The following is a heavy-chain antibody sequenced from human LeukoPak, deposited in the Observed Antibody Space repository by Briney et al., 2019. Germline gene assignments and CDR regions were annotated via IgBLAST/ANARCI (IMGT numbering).Heavy chain of an antibody. Sequence: PGGSLRLSCAASGFTFSYYAMSWVRQAPGEGLEWVSGIIGTDGSTYYADSVKGRFTISRDNSKSALYLQMNSLRAEDTALYYCAKAFNYGSGYNYKTFDSWGQGTLVT. CDR2: IIGTDGST. V-gene: IGHV3-23*01. D-gene: IGHD3-10*01. CDR1: GFTFSYYA. J-gene: IGHJ4*02. CDR3: AKAFNYGSGYNYKTFDS.